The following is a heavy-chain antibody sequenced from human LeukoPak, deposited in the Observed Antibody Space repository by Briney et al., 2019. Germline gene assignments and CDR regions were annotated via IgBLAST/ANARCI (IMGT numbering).Heavy chain of an antibody. V-gene: IGHV1-2*02. J-gene: IGHJ4*02. CDR1: GYTFTDYY. D-gene: IGHD2-15*01. CDR3: AGEYCSGGSCGQGFDY. Sequence: GAAVKCSCKASGYTFTDYYMHWVRQAPGQGLEWMGWINPNSGDTNHAQNFQGRVTLTRDTSISTAYIELSSLRSDDSAVYYCAGEYCSGGSCGQGFDYRGSGNLVTVSS. CDR2: INPNSGDT.